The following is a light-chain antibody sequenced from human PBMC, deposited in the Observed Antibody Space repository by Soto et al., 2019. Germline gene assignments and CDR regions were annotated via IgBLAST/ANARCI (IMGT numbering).Light chain of an antibody. J-gene: IGLJ1*01. CDR3: QSYDTSLSAYV. CDR1: SSNIGAGYA. Sequence: QSVLTQPPSVSGAPGQRVTISCNGSSSNIGAGYAVHWRQQLPGKAPKLPIYGNSNRPSGVPDRFSGSKSGTSASLAITGLQAEDEADYYCQSYDTSLSAYVFGTGTKVTVL. V-gene: IGLV1-40*01. CDR2: GNS.